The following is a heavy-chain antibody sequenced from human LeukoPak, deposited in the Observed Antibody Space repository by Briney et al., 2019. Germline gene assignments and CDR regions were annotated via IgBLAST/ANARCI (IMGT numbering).Heavy chain of an antibody. CDR3: ASSGYLSY. CDR1: GGSISSSSYY. Sequence: SETLSLTCTVSGGSISSSSYYWIWLRQTPGKGLEWIGSGYYTGPTYYNSSLKSRITISVHTYKNQYSLKLSSVTAADTAVYYCASSGYLSYWGQGIRVAVSS. D-gene: IGHD3-22*01. CDR2: GYYTGPT. J-gene: IGHJ4*02. V-gene: IGHV4-39*01.